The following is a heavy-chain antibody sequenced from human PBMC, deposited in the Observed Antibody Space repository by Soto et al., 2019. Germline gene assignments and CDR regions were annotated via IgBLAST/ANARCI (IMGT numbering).Heavy chain of an antibody. CDR3: AKMRGGSYYFYYYGMDV. Sequence: SETLSLTCAVYGGSFSGYYWSWIRQPPGKGLEWIGEINHSGTTNYNPSLKSRVTISVDTSKNQFSLRLSSVTAADTAVYYCAKMRGGSYYFYYYGMDVWGQGTTVTVSS. D-gene: IGHD1-26*01. J-gene: IGHJ6*02. CDR2: INHSGTT. V-gene: IGHV4-34*01. CDR1: GGSFSGYY.